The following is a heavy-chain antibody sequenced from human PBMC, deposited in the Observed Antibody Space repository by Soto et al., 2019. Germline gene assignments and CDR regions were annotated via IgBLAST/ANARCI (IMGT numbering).Heavy chain of an antibody. Sequence: GGSLRLSCAASGFSISDHFVDWVRQAPGKGQERVSSISSSSSYIYYADSVKGRFTISRDNAKNSLFLQMNSLIAEDTAVYFCARDQPGYSYGYGLGYWGQGTLVIVSS. J-gene: IGHJ4*02. CDR2: ISSSSSYI. CDR3: ARDQPGYSYGYGLGY. V-gene: IGHV3-21*01. CDR1: GFSISDHF. D-gene: IGHD5-18*01.